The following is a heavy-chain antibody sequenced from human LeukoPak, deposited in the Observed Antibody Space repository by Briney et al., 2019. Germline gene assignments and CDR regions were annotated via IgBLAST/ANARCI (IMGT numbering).Heavy chain of an antibody. V-gene: IGHV1-2*06. Sequence: ASVKVSCKASGYTFTGYYMHWVRQAPGQGLEWMGRINPNSGGTNYARKFQGRVTMTRDTSISTAYMELSRLRSDDTAVYYCARSLVTMVRGVMRIDPWGQGTLVTVSS. CDR1: GYTFTGYY. CDR2: INPNSGGT. J-gene: IGHJ5*02. D-gene: IGHD3-10*01. CDR3: ARSLVTMVRGVMRIDP.